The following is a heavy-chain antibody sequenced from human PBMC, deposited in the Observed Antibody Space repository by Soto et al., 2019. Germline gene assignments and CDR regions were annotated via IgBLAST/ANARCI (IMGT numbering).Heavy chain of an antibody. CDR1: GFTFSSYG. D-gene: IGHD6-13*01. V-gene: IGHV3-30*18. CDR2: ISYDGSNK. CDR3: AKDWTAQQLVDDY. J-gene: IGHJ4*02. Sequence: GGSLRLSCAASGFTFSSYGMHWVRQAPGKGLEWVAVISYDGSNKYYADSVKGRFTISRDNSKNTLYLQMNSLRAEDTAVYYCAKDWTAQQLVDDYWGQGTLVTVSS.